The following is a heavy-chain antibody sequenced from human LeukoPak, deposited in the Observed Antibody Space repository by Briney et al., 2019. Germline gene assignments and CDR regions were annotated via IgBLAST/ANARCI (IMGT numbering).Heavy chain of an antibody. Sequence: PGGSLRLSCAASGFTLSTNCMTWVRQAPGKGLEWVSTIYRGGTTYYADSVMGRFTISRHNSRNTLYLQMNSLRAEDTAVYYCARVDTVMAYYFDLWGQGTLVTVSS. CDR1: GFTLSTNC. D-gene: IGHD5-18*01. J-gene: IGHJ4*02. V-gene: IGHV3-53*04. CDR3: ARVDTVMAYYFDL. CDR2: IYRGGTT.